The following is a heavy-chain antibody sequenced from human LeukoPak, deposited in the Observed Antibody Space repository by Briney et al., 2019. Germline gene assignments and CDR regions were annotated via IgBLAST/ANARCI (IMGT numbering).Heavy chain of an antibody. V-gene: IGHV3-23*01. CDR2: ISGSGGST. D-gene: IGHD3-22*01. CDR1: GFTFSSYA. J-gene: IGHJ6*02. Sequence: GGSLRLSCAASGFTFSSYAMSWVRQAPGKGLEWVSAISGSGGSTYYADSVKGRFTISRDNSKNTLYLQMNSLRAEDTAVYYCAKVDYYDSSGYYGYYYYGMDVWGQGTTVTLSS. CDR3: AKVDYYDSSGYYGYYYYGMDV.